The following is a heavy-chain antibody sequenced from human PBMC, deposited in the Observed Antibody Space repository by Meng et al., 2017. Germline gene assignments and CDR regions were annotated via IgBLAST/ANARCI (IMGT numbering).Heavy chain of an antibody. J-gene: IGHJ4*02. V-gene: IGHV3-30*01. Sequence: VPPVGSGGGVAQLGRSLRLSCAASGSTFSSYAMHWVRQAPGKGLEWVAVISYDGSNKYYADSVKGRFTISRDSSKNTLYLQMNSLRAEDTAVYYCASMGYWGQGTLVTVSS. CDR2: ISYDGSNK. D-gene: IGHD3-10*01. CDR3: ASMGY. CDR1: GSTFSSYA.